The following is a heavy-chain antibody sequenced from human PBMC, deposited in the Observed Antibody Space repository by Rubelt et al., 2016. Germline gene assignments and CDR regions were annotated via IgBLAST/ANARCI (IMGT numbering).Heavy chain of an antibody. CDR3: ARTIYDSSYYYNYFDY. Sequence: QVTLKESGPVLVKPTETLTLTCTVSGFSLRNARMGVSWIRQPPGKALEWLAHIFSNDEESYSTSLKSRLAISKDTSKSQVVLTMTNMDPVETATDYCARTIYDSSYYYNYFDYWGQGTLVTVSS. CDR2: IFSNDEE. CDR1: GFSLRNARMG. D-gene: IGHD3-22*01. V-gene: IGHV2-26*01. J-gene: IGHJ4*02.